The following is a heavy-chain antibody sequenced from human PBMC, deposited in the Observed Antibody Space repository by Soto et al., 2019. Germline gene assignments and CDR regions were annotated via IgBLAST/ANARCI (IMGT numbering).Heavy chain of an antibody. J-gene: IGHJ4*02. CDR1: GFTFSTYW. V-gene: IGHV3-74*01. CDR3: TKDLNEYSSGWGDY. Sequence: EVQLVESGGGLVQPGGSLRLSCAASGFTFSTYWMHWVRQAPGKGLVWVSRIKSDGSITSYADSVKGRFTISRDNAKSPLYLQMNSLRADDTAVYYCTKDLNEYSSGWGDYWGQGILVTVSS. CDR2: IKSDGSIT. D-gene: IGHD6-19*01.